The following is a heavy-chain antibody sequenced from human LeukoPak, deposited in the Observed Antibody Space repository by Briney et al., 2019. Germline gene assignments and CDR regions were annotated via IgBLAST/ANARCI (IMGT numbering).Heavy chain of an antibody. J-gene: IGHJ4*02. CDR1: GFTFSNYA. CDR2: VSYDGSKK. D-gene: IGHD1-14*01. V-gene: IGHV3-30*01. Sequence: PGGSLRLSCTASGFTFSNYAMHWVRQAPGKGLEWVAAVSYDGSKKYYADSVKGRFSISRDNSKNTLYLQMDSLRAEDTAVYYCVSNRGSDYWGQGTLVTVSS. CDR3: VSNRGSDY.